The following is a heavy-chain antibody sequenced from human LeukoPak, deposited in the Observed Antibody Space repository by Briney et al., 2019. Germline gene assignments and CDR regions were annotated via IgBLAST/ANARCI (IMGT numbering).Heavy chain of an antibody. Sequence: SETLSLTCTVSGGSISSYYWSWIRQPPGKGLEWIGRIYTSGSTNYNPSLKSRVTMSVDTSKNQFSLKLSSVTAADTAVYYCARGRWLQFGGWDHFDYWGQGTLVTVSS. V-gene: IGHV4-4*07. J-gene: IGHJ4*02. CDR2: IYTSGST. CDR1: GGSISSYY. CDR3: ARGRWLQFGGWDHFDY. D-gene: IGHD5-24*01.